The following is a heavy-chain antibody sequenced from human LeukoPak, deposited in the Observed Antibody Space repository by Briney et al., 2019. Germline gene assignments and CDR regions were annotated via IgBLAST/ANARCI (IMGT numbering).Heavy chain of an antibody. V-gene: IGHV1-2*02. D-gene: IGHD3-9*01. Sequence: APLKLSCKASGYTFTGYYMHWGRQAPGHGVEWRGWINTKSGGTRSAHKFHGRVTMTRDTSISTAYMEMSRLRSDDRAVYYCARDIVFGLRYFDWLPGGSSYYYYYYMDVWGKGTTVTISS. CDR1: GYTFTGYY. CDR3: ARDIVFGLRYFDWLPGGSSYYYYYYMDV. CDR2: INTKSGGT. J-gene: IGHJ6*03.